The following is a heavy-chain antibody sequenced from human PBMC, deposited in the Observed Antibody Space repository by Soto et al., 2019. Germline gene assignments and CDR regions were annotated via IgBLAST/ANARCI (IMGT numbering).Heavy chain of an antibody. CDR3: AKTSSSSWYKVYFDY. CDR2: TSGSGGST. CDR1: GFTFSSYA. Sequence: PGGSLRLSCAASGFTFSSYAMSWVRQAPGRGLEWVSVTSGSGGSTYYADSVKGRFTISRDNSKNTLYLQMNSLRAEDTAVYYCAKTSSSSWYKVYFDYWGQGILVTVSS. J-gene: IGHJ4*02. D-gene: IGHD6-13*01. V-gene: IGHV3-23*01.